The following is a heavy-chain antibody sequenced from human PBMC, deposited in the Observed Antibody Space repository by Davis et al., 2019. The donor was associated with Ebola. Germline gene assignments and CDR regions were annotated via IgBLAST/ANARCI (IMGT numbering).Heavy chain of an antibody. CDR2: ISYDGSNK. J-gene: IGHJ6*02. V-gene: IGHV3-33*05. Sequence: SCKASGGTFSSYGMHWVRQAPGKGLEWVAVISYDGSNKYYADSVKGRFTISRDNSKNTLYLQMNSLRAEDTAVYYCARDVAQLPWYYYYGMDVRGQGTTVTVSS. CDR3: ARDVAQLPWYYYYGMDV. D-gene: IGHD5-24*01. CDR1: GGTFSSYG.